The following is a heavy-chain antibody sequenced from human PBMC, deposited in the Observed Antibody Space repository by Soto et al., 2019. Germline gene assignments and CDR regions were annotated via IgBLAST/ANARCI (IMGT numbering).Heavy chain of an antibody. J-gene: IGHJ6*02. V-gene: IGHV5-10-1*01. CDR3: AGEVYAITTDYYYGMDV. CDR1: GYSFTSYW. D-gene: IGHD2-8*01. CDR2: IDPSDSYT. Sequence: GESLKISCKGSGYSFTSYWIGWVRQMPGKGLEWMGRIDPSDSYTNYSPSFQGHVTISADKSISTAYLQWSSLKASDTAMYYCAGEVYAITTDYYYGMDVWGQGTTVTVSS.